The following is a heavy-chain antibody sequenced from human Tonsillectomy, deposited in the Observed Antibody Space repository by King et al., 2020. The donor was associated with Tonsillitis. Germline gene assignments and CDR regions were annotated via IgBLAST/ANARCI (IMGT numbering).Heavy chain of an antibody. D-gene: IGHD3-10*01. Sequence: QVQLQESGPGLVKPSQTLSLTCTVSGGSISSGDYCWSWIRQPPGKVLEWIGDIYHTGTTYYTPSLRSRLTISVDTSKNQFSLKLNSVTAADTAVYYWARGGVQGNSNVLAFYGMDVWGQGTTVTV. V-gene: IGHV4-30-4*01. CDR2: IYHTGTT. J-gene: IGHJ6*02. CDR3: ARGGVQGNSNVLAFYGMDV. CDR1: GGSISSGDYC.